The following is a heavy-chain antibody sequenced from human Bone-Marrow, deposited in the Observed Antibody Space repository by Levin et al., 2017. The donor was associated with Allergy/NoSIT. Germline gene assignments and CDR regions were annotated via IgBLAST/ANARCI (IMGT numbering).Heavy chain of an antibody. CDR3: ARDGGAADTPQWFDP. J-gene: IGHJ5*02. D-gene: IGHD6-13*01. Sequence: SQTLSLTCTVSGGSVSSGSYYWSWIRQPPGKGLEWIGYIYYSGSTNYNPSLQSRVTISVDTSKNQFSLKLSSVTAADTAVYYCARDGGAADTPQWFDPWGQGTLVTVSS. CDR2: IYYSGST. CDR1: GGSVSSGSYY. V-gene: IGHV4-61*01.